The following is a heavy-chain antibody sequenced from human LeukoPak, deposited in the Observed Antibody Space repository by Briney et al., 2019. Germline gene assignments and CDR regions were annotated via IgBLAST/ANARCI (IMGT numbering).Heavy chain of an antibody. CDR1: GGSISSGDYY. J-gene: IGHJ4*02. Sequence: SETLSLTCTVSGGSISSGDYYWSWIRRPPGKGLEWIGYIYYSGSTYYNPSLKSRVTISVDTSKNQFSLKLSSVTAADTAVYYCARVDMIVGAGPFDFCGQGTLVTVSS. D-gene: IGHD3-22*01. V-gene: IGHV4-30-4*08. CDR2: IYYSGST. CDR3: ARVDMIVGAGPFDF.